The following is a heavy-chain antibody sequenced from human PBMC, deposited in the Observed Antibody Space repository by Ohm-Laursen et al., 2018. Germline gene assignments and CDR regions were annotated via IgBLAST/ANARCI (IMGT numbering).Heavy chain of an antibody. CDR2: IYYSGST. V-gene: IGHV4-59*07. CDR3: ARGPTEQWLVL. D-gene: IGHD6-19*01. J-gene: IGHJ4*02. CDR1: GGSISSYY. Sequence: SDTLSLTCTVSGGSISSYYWSWIRQPPGKGLEWIGYIYYSGSTNYNPSLKSRVTISVDTSKNQFSLKLSSVTAADTAVYYRARGPTEQWLVLWGQGTLVTVSS.